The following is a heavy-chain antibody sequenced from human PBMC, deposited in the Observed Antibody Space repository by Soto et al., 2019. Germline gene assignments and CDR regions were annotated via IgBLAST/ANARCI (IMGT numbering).Heavy chain of an antibody. CDR3: ARDPKSYSGSYYFDY. V-gene: IGHV3-33*01. CDR1: GFTFSSYG. CDR2: IWYDGSNK. D-gene: IGHD1-26*01. J-gene: IGHJ4*02. Sequence: GGSLRLSCAASGFTFSSYGMHWVRQAPGKGLEWVAVIWYDGSNKYYADSVKGRFTISRDNSKNTLYLQMNSLRAEDMAVYYCARDPKSYSGSYYFDYWGQGTLVTVSS.